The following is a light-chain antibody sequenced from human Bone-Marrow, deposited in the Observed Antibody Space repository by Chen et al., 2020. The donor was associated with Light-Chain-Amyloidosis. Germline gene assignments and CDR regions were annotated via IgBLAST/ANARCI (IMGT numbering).Light chain of an antibody. V-gene: IGLV2-14*03. CDR3: SSYTVRSTLVWV. CDR2: DVT. J-gene: IGLJ3*02. Sequence: QSALTQPASVSGSPGQSITLSCTGTSSDIGFYNYVSWFQQHPGEAPKPIIYDVTNRPSGVSDRFSGSKSGNTASLTISGLQAEDEGNYYCSSYTVRSTLVWVFGGGTKLTVL. CDR1: SSDIGFYNY.